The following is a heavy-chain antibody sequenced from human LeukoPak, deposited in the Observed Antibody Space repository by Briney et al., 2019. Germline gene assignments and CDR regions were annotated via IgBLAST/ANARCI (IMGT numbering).Heavy chain of an antibody. J-gene: IGHJ4*02. D-gene: IGHD4-23*01. CDR1: GGSFSGYY. CDR3: AREAHGGDY. CDR2: INHSGST. V-gene: IGHV4-34*01. Sequence: PSETLSLTCAVYGGSFSGYYWSWIRQPPGKGLEWIGEINHSGSTNYNPSLKSRVTISVDTSKNQFSLKLSSVTAADTAVYYCAREAHGGDYWGQGTLVTVSS.